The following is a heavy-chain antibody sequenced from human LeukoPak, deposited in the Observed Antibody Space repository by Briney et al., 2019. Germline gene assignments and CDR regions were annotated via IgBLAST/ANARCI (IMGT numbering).Heavy chain of an antibody. CDR1: GFTFSDYY. J-gene: IGHJ4*02. V-gene: IGHV3-11*04. D-gene: IGHD3-22*01. Sequence: GGSLRLSCAASGFTFSDYYTSWIRQAPGKGLEWLSYISDLSNNRYYADTVKGRFIISRDGAKNSVYLQMSSLRAEDTAVYYCARFGTSGYSGDHWGQGTLVTVSS. CDR2: ISDLSNNR. CDR3: ARFGTSGYSGDH.